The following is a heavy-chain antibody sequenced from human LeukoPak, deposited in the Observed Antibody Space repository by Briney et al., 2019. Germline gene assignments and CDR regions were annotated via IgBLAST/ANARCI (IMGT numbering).Heavy chain of an antibody. D-gene: IGHD1-26*01. CDR1: GFTFSSYS. CDR2: ISSSSSYI. CDR3: ARDASGSQGY. V-gene: IGHV3-21*01. J-gene: IGHJ4*02. Sequence: GGSLRLSCAAPGFTFSSYSMNWVRQALGKWLEWVSSISSSSSYIYYADSVKGRFTISRDNAKNSLYLQMNSLSAEDTAVYYCARDASGSQGYWRQGTLVTVSS.